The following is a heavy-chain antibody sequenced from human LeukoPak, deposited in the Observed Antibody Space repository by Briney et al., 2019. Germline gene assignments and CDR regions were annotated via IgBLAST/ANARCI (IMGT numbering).Heavy chain of an antibody. D-gene: IGHD3-10*01. Sequence: GGSLTLSCAASGFTFSGSAMHWVRQASGKGLEWVGRIRSRANNYATTYAASVNGRFTISRDDSKNTAYLQMNSLKTEDTAAYYCTTDTSLRVWGQGTLVTVSS. J-gene: IGHJ4*02. V-gene: IGHV3-73*01. CDR2: IRSRANNYAT. CDR1: GFTFSGSA. CDR3: TTDTSLRV.